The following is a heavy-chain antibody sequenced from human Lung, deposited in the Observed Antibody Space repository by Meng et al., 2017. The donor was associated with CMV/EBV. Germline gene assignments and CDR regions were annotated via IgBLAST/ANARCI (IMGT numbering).Heavy chain of an antibody. CDR1: GFTFSSYW. Sequence: GESLKISCAASGFTFSSYWMHWVRQAPGKGLVWVSRINSDGNDADYVDSVKDRFTISRDNAKNAVYLQMNSLRAEDTAVYYCARMLNYDFSRGGMDVWGQGTTVTVSS. V-gene: IGHV3-74*01. CDR3: ARMLNYDFSRGGMDV. CDR2: INSDGNDA. D-gene: IGHD3-3*01. J-gene: IGHJ6*02.